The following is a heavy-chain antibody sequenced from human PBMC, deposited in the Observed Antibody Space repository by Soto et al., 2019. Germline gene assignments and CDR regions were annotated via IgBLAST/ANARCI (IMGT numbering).Heavy chain of an antibody. Sequence: ASVKVSCKASGYTFTSYGISWVRQAPGQGLERMGWISAYNGNTNYAQKLQGRVTMTTDTSTSTAYMELRSLRSDDTAVYYCARDGSITMVRGVHNWFDPWGQGTLVTVSS. CDR3: ARDGSITMVRGVHNWFDP. D-gene: IGHD3-10*01. J-gene: IGHJ5*02. CDR2: ISAYNGNT. V-gene: IGHV1-18*01. CDR1: GYTFTSYG.